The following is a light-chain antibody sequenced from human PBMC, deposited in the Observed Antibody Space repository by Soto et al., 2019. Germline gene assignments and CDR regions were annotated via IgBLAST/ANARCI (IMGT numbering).Light chain of an antibody. V-gene: IGLV2-14*01. CDR1: SSDVGGYNY. CDR2: DVS. J-gene: IGLJ1*01. CDR3: RSYTSSSTLRYV. Sequence: QSALTQPASVSGSPGQSITISCTGTSSDVGGYNYVSWYQQHPGKAPKLMIYDVSNRPSGVSNRFSGSKSGNTASLTISGLQAEDEADYYCRSYTSSSTLRYVFGTGTKVTVL.